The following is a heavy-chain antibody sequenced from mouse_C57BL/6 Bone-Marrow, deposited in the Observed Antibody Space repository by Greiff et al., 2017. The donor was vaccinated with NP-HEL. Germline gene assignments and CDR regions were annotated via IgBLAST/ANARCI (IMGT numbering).Heavy chain of an antibody. CDR3: ARWSYYGSSLRDWYFDV. J-gene: IGHJ1*03. D-gene: IGHD1-1*01. V-gene: IGHV1-84*01. Sequence: QVQLQQSGPELVKPGASVKISCKASGYTFTDYYINWVKQRPGQGLEWIGWIYPGSGNTKYNEKFKGKATLTVDTSSSTAYMQLSSLTSEDSAVYFCARWSYYGSSLRDWYFDVWGTGTTVAVSS. CDR1: GYTFTDYY. CDR2: IYPGSGNT.